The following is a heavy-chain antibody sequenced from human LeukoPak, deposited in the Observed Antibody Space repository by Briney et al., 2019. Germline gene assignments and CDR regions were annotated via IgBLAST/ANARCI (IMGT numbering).Heavy chain of an antibody. CDR1: GYSFTSYW. J-gene: IGHJ5*02. Sequence: GESLKISCKGSGYSFTSYWIGWVRQMPGKGLEWMGIIYPGDSDTRYSPSFQGQVTISADESSRTAYLQWSSLTASDTAMYYCARGEGVSWFDTWGQGTPVTVSS. CDR3: ARGEGVSWFDT. D-gene: IGHD2-21*01. CDR2: IYPGDSDT. V-gene: IGHV5-51*01.